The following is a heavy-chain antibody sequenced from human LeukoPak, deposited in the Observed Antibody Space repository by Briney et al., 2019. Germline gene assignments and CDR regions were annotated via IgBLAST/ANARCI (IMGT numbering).Heavy chain of an antibody. J-gene: IGHJ1*01. CDR2: INHSGSA. V-gene: IGHV4-34*01. CDR3: ARGPMGPFQH. Sequence: KSSETLSLTCAVSGGSFSGYYWTWIRQPPGKGLEWIGEINHSGSANYNPSLKSRVTISVDTSKNQFSLKLSSVTAADTAVYYCARGPMGPFQHWGQGTLVTVSS. CDR1: GGSFSGYY.